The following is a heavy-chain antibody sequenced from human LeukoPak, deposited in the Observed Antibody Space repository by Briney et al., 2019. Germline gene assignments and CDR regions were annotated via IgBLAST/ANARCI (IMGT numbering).Heavy chain of an antibody. Sequence: GGSLRLSCAASGFTFSRYEMNWVRQAPGKGLEWVSYISSSGRTILYADSVQGQFIISRDNAKSSLYLQMNSLRVEDTAVYYCARDHDYWGQGTLVTVSS. CDR3: ARDHDY. J-gene: IGHJ4*02. V-gene: IGHV3-48*03. CDR2: ISSSGRTI. CDR1: GFTFSRYE.